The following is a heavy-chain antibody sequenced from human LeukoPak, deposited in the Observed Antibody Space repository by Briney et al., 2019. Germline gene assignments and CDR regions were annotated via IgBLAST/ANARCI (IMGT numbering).Heavy chain of an antibody. V-gene: IGHV3-48*03. CDR1: GFTFSSYE. Sequence: GGSLRLSCAASGFTFSSYEMNWVPDAPGKGLEWVSYIGSTGGSIYYADSEKGRFTISRDNAKKSLSLQMNSLRVEDTALYCCARGYYTDPADYWGQGTLVTVSS. CDR3: ARGYYTDPADY. J-gene: IGHJ4*02. D-gene: IGHD3-22*01. CDR2: IGSTGGSI.